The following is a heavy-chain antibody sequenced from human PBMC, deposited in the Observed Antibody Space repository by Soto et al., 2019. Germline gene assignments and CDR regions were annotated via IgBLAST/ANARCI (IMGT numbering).Heavy chain of an antibody. Sequence: SEPLSLTCTVSGGSISSSSYYWGWIRQPPGKGLEWIGSIYYSGSTYYNPSLKSRVTISVDTSKNQFSLKLSSVTAADTAVYYCAGIIAAASYYYYMDVWGKGTTVTVSS. CDR3: AGIIAAASYYYYMDV. V-gene: IGHV4-39*01. CDR1: GGSISSSSYY. J-gene: IGHJ6*03. CDR2: IYYSGST. D-gene: IGHD6-13*01.